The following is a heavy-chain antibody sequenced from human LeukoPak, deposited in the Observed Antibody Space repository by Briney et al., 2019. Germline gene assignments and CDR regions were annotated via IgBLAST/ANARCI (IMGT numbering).Heavy chain of an antibody. J-gene: IGHJ5*02. CDR2: ISWNSGSI. CDR3: AKGTRRYWPFFAP. Sequence: PGRSLRLSCAASGFTFGDYAMHWVRQAPGKGLEWVSGISWNSGSIDYAHSVKGRFTISRDTAKNSLYLQMNSLRPEDTALYYCAKGTRRYWPFFAPWGQGTLVTVSS. V-gene: IGHV3-9*01. D-gene: IGHD1-26*01. CDR1: GFTFGDYA.